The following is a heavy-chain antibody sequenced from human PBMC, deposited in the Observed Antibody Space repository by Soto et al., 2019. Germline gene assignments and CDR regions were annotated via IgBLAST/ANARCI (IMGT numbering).Heavy chain of an antibody. Sequence: ASVKVSCKASGYTFTSYDINWVRQATGQGLEWMGWMNPNSGNTGYAQKFQGRVTMTRNTSISTAYMELSSLRSEDTAVYYCAREDGTRYGSGRHYGTLNYYYGMDVWGQGNTVSVSS. CDR1: GYTFTSYD. V-gene: IGHV1-8*01. CDR2: MNPNSGNT. CDR3: AREDGTRYGSGRHYGTLNYYYGMDV. J-gene: IGHJ6*02. D-gene: IGHD3-10*01.